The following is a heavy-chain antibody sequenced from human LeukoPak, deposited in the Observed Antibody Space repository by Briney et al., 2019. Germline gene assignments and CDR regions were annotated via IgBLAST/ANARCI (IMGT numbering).Heavy chain of an antibody. D-gene: IGHD6-13*01. CDR1: GYTFTSYD. J-gene: IGHJ4*02. CDR2: MNPNSGNT. V-gene: IGHV1-8*01. Sequence: HWASVKVSCKASGYTFTSYDINWVRQATGQGLEWMGWMNPNSGNTGYAQKFQGRVTMTRNTSISTAYMELSSLRSEDTAVYYCARGRVHSSSWFDYWGQGTLVTVSS. CDR3: ARGRVHSSSWFDY.